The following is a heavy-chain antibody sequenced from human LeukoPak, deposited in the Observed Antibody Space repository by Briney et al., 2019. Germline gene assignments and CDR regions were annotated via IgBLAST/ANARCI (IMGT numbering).Heavy chain of an antibody. D-gene: IGHD2-2*01. CDR2: IVVGSGNT. CDR3: AALRRYCSSTSCPPPFDY. V-gene: IGHV1-58*01. CDR1: GFTFTSSA. Sequence: ASVKVSCKASGFTFTSSAVQWVRQARGQRLEWIGWIVVGSGNTNYAQKFQERVTITRDMSTSTAYMELSSLRSEDTAVYYCAALRRYCSSTSCPPPFDYWGQGTPVTVSS. J-gene: IGHJ4*02.